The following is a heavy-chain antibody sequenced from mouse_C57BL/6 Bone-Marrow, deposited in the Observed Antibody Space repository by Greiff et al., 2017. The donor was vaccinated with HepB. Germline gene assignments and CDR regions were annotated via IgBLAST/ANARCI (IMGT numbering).Heavy chain of an antibody. J-gene: IGHJ4*01. Sequence: VKLQQSGAELVRPGASVTLSCKASGYTFTDYEMHWVKQTPVHGLEWIGAIDPETGGTAYNQKFKGKVILPADKSSSTAYMELRGLTSEDSAVYYCTRCAMDYWGQGTSVTVSS. CDR1: GYTFTDYE. CDR3: TRCAMDY. CDR2: IDPETGGT. V-gene: IGHV1-15*01.